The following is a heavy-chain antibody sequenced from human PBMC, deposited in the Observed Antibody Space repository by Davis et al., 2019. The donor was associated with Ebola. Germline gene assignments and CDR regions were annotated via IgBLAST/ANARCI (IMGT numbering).Heavy chain of an antibody. J-gene: IGHJ3*02. V-gene: IGHV1-2*06. CDR3: ARSQTMVRGVIILSDAFDI. D-gene: IGHD3-10*01. Sequence: ASVKVSCKASGYTFTGYYMHWVRQAPGQGLEWMGRINPNSGGTNYAQKFQGRVTMTRDTSISTAYMEVSRLRSDDTAVYYCARSQTMVRGVIILSDAFDIWGQGTMVTVSS. CDR2: INPNSGGT. CDR1: GYTFTGYY.